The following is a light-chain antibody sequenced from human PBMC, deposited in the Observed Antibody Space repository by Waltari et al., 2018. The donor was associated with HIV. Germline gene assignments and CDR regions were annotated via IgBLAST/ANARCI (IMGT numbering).Light chain of an antibody. J-gene: IGLJ2*01. CDR2: GNK. CDR1: TPNSGRLYD. V-gene: IGLV1-40*01. CDR3: QSYDNSLTVV. Sequence: QSVLTQPPSVSGAPGHRVTISCTGSTPNSGRLYDVHWYQQLPGTAPKLIIYGNKNRPSGVPDRFSASKSGSSASLIITGLQTEDEADYYCQSYDNSLTVVFGGGTKVTVL.